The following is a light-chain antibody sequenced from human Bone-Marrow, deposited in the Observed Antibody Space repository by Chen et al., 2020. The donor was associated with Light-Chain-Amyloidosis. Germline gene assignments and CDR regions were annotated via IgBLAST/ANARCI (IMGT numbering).Light chain of an antibody. CDR1: SSNIGSNY. CDR2: RNN. Sequence: QSVLTQPPSASGTPGQRVTIPCSGSSSNIGSNYVYWYQQRPGTAPKLLIYRNNQRPSGVPDRFSGSKSGTSASLAISGLRSEDEADYYCAAWDDSLSGGVFGGGTKLTVL. J-gene: IGLJ3*02. CDR3: AAWDDSLSGGV. V-gene: IGLV1-47*01.